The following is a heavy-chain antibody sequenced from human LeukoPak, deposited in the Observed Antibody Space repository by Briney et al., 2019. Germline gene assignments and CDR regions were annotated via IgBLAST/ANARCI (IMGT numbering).Heavy chain of an antibody. CDR1: GSTFSSYA. D-gene: IGHD3-10*01. V-gene: IGHV3-23*01. Sequence: GGFLRLSCEASGSTFSSYAMNWVRQAPGKGLEWVSAIGSGGGSTDYADSVQGRFTISRDNSKNTLYLQMNSLRAEDTAVYYCAKYLGSGTSFDDWGQGTLVTVSS. J-gene: IGHJ4*02. CDR3: AKYLGSGTSFDD. CDR2: IGSGGGST.